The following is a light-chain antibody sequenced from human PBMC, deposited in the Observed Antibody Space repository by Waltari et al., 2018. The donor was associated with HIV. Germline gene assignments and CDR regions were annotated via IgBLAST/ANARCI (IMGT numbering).Light chain of an antibody. Sequence: QPVLTQPPSASGTPGQRVTIPCSGSSSNIESNFVFWYQHLPGTTPKLLISKANQRPSGVPVRFSVFKSPTSASLAISGLRSEDEAEYHCATWDDSLSGWVFGGGTKLTVL. J-gene: IGLJ3*02. CDR1: SSNIESNF. CDR2: KAN. CDR3: ATWDDSLSGWV. V-gene: IGLV1-47*01.